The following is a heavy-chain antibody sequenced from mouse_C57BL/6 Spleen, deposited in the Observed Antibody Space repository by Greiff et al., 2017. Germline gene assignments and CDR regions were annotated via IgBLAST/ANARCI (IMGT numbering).Heavy chain of an antibody. V-gene: IGHV1-80*01. CDR1: GYAFSSYW. J-gene: IGHJ4*01. Sequence: VQLQQSGAELVKPGASVKISCKASGYAFSSYWMNWVKQRPGKGLEWIGQIYPGDGDSNYNGKFKGKATLTADKSSSTAYMQLSSLTSEDSAVYFCAREGLLYAMDYWGQGTSVTVSS. CDR2: IYPGDGDS. CDR3: AREGLLYAMDY. D-gene: IGHD1-1*01.